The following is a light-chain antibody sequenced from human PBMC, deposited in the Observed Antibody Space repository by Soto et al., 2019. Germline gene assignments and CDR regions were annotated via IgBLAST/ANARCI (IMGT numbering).Light chain of an antibody. Sequence: ETVMTQSPATLSVSPGERSTLSFLASQSVNSNLAWYQQKLGQAPRLLIYDVSTRATGVPARFSGTGSETDFTLTISGLQSDDSAVYFCQQYNNWPFSFGQGTRLEIK. CDR2: DVS. CDR1: QSVNSN. J-gene: IGKJ5*01. CDR3: QQYNNWPFS. V-gene: IGKV3-15*01.